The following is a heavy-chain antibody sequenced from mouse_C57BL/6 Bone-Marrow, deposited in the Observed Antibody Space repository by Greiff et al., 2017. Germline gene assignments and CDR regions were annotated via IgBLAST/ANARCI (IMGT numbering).Heavy chain of an antibody. CDR2: INPNNGGT. Sequence: EVQLQQSGPELVKPGASVKISCKPSGYTFTDYYMNWVKQSHGKSLEWIGDINPNNGGTSYNQKVKGKATLTVDKSSSTAYMELRSLTSEDSSVYYCARRDYGSSPWCAYWGEEALVTVS. CDR3: ARRDYGSSPWCAY. V-gene: IGHV1-26*01. CDR1: GYTFTDYY. D-gene: IGHD1-1*01. J-gene: IGHJ3*01.